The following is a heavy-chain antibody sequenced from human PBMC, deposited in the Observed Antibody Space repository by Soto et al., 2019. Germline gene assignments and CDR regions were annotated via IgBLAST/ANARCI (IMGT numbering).Heavy chain of an antibody. CDR2: IIPILGIA. CDR3: AREGYCSSTSCYGRYYYYYMDV. J-gene: IGHJ6*03. Sequence: QVQLVQSGAEVKKPGSSVKVSCKASGGTFSSYTISWVRQAPGQGLEWMGRIIPILGIANYAQKFQGRVTITADNSTSTAYMELSSLRSEDTAVYYCAREGYCSSTSCYGRYYYYYMDVWGKGTTVTVSS. D-gene: IGHD2-2*01. V-gene: IGHV1-69*08. CDR1: GGTFSSYT.